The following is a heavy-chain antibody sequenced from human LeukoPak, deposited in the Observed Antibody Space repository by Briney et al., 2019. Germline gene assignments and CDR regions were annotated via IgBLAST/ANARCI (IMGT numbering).Heavy chain of an antibody. CDR2: IYTSGST. D-gene: IGHD3-16*01. J-gene: IGHJ6*03. CDR1: GGSISSYY. CDR3: ARDRSAYHVSDYYYYMDV. Sequence: SETLSLTCTVSGGSISSYYWSWIRQPAGKGLEWIGRIYTSGSTNYNPSLKSRVTMSVDTSKNQFSLKLSSVTAAGTAVYYCARDRSAYHVSDYYYYMDVWGKGTTVTVSS. V-gene: IGHV4-4*07.